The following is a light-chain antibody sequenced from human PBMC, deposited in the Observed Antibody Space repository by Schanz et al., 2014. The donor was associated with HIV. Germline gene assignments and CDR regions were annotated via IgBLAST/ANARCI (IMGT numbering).Light chain of an antibody. CDR2: GAS. V-gene: IGKV3-15*01. CDR1: QSVSSN. J-gene: IGKJ1*01. Sequence: EIVMTQSPATLSVSPGERATLSCRASQSVSSNLAWYQQKPGQAPRLLIYGASTRATGIAARFSGSGSGTEFTLTISRVEPEDYAVYYCQQYGSSPWTFGQGTRVDVK. CDR3: QQYGSSPWT.